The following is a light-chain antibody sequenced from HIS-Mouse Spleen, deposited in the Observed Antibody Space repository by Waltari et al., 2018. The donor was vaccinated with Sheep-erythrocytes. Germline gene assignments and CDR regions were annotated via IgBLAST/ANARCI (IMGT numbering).Light chain of an antibody. CDR2: LGS. CDR1: QSLLHSNGYNY. V-gene: IGKV2-28*01. J-gene: IGKJ4*01. CDR3: MQALQTPLT. Sequence: DIVMTQSPLSLPVTPGEPASISCRSSQSLLHSNGYNYLDWYLQKPGQSPQLLIYLGSTRASGVPDRFSGSGSGTDFTLKISRDEAEDVGVYYCMQALQTPLTFGGGTKVEIK.